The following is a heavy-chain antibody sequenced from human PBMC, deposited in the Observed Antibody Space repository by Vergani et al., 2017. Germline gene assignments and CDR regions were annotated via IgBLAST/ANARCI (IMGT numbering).Heavy chain of an antibody. CDR1: GDSVSSNNVA. Sequence: QVQLQQSGPGLVKPSQTLSLTCAISGDSVSSNNVAWNWIRQSPSRGLEWLGRTYYRSKWYNDYAPSAKDRIIINPDTSKNQFSLQLNSVIPEDTAVYYCARESSSSFDYWGQGTLVTVSS. D-gene: IGHD6-6*01. V-gene: IGHV6-1*01. J-gene: IGHJ4*02. CDR2: TYYRSKWYN. CDR3: ARESSSSFDY.